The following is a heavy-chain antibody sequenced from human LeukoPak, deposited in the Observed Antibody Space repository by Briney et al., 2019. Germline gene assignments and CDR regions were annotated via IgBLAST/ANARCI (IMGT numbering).Heavy chain of an antibody. D-gene: IGHD2-15*01. V-gene: IGHV4-59*12. Sequence: SETLSLTCTVSGGSISNYYWNWIRQPPGKGLECMGYIYYSGTTNYNPSLKSRVTISVDTSKNQFSLKLSSVTAADTAVYYCARGYSGGSFFDPWGQGTLVTVSS. CDR1: GGSISNYY. CDR3: ARGYSGGSFFDP. J-gene: IGHJ5*02. CDR2: IYYSGTT.